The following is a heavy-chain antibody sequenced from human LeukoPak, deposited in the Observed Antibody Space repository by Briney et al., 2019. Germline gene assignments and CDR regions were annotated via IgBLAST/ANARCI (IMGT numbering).Heavy chain of an antibody. CDR3: ARGRVGATFLLHY. J-gene: IGHJ4*02. D-gene: IGHD1-26*01. Sequence: ASVKVSCKASGYTFTGYYMHWVRQAPGQGLEWMGWINPNSGGTNYAQKFQGRVTMTRDTSISTAYMELSRLRSDDTAVYYCARGRVGATFLLHYWGQGTLVTVSS. V-gene: IGHV1-2*02. CDR1: GYTFTGYY. CDR2: INPNSGGT.